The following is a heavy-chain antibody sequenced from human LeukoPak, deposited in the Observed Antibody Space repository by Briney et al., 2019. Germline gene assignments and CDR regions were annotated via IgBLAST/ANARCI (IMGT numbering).Heavy chain of an antibody. Sequence: PGGSLRLSCAASGFTFDDYAMSWVRRVPGKGLQWVSGINWDGLSTRYADSVKGRFTISRDNAKNSLYLQMNSLRAEDTAVYYCARESKYSGYPFDYWGQGTLVTVSS. CDR3: ARESKYSGYPFDY. V-gene: IGHV3-20*04. J-gene: IGHJ4*02. CDR1: GFTFDDYA. D-gene: IGHD5-12*01. CDR2: INWDGLST.